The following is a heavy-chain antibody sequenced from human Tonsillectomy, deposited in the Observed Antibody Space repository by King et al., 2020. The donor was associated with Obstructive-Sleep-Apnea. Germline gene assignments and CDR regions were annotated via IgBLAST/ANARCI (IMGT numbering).Heavy chain of an antibody. D-gene: IGHD3-10*01. J-gene: IGHJ4*02. CDR2: IWYDGSNK. Sequence: VQLVESGGGVVQPGRSLRLSCAASGLSFSSYGLYWVRQAPGKVLEWVAIIWYDGSNKYYSDSVKGRFTISRDNSKNTLYLQINSLRTEDTSVYYCAKDPSYGSGSYFHLWGQGTLVTVSS. CDR1: GLSFSSYG. CDR3: AKDPSYGSGSYFHL. V-gene: IGHV3-33*06.